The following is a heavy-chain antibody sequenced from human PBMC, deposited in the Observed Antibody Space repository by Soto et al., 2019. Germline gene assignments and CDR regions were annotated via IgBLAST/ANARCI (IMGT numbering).Heavy chain of an antibody. CDR1: GGSISPFY. Sequence: PSETLSLTCTVSGGSISPFYWSWIRQPPGKGLEWIGYIYYSGSTKVNPSLTSRVTISVDTSKNQFSLKLNSVSAADTAVYFCARVKATLYRHYYLDYWGQGTQVT. J-gene: IGHJ4*02. V-gene: IGHV4-59*01. CDR2: IYYSGST. D-gene: IGHD5-12*01. CDR3: ARVKATLYRHYYLDY.